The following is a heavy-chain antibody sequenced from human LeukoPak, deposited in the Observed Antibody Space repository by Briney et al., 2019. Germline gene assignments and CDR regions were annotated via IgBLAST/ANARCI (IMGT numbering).Heavy chain of an antibody. CDR1: GGSFSGYY. CDR2: INHSGST. V-gene: IGHV4-34*01. CDR3: ARVLKYYYDSSGYWYYFDY. D-gene: IGHD3-22*01. Sequence: SETLSLTCAVYGGSFSGYYWSWIRQPPGKGLEWIGEINHSGSTNYNPSLKSRVTISVDTSKNQFSLKLSSVTAADTAVYYCARVLKYYYDSSGYWYYFDYWGQGTLVTVSS. J-gene: IGHJ4*02.